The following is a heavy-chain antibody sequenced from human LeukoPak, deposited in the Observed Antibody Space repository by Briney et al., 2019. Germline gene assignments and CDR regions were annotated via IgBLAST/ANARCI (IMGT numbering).Heavy chain of an antibody. V-gene: IGHV3-48*02. CDR1: GFTFSSYG. CDR3: ARGRAYCGGDCYPHWFDP. CDR2: ISSSSSSI. Sequence: GGSLRLSCAASGFTFSSYGMNWVRQAPGEGLEWLSYISSSSSSIYYADSVKGRFTISRDNAKNSLYLQMNSLRDEDTAVYYCARGRAYCGGDCYPHWFDPWGQGTLVTVSS. J-gene: IGHJ5*02. D-gene: IGHD2-21*02.